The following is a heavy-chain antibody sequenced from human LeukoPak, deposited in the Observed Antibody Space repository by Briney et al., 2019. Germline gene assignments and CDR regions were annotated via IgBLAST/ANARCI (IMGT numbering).Heavy chain of an antibody. D-gene: IGHD2-2*01. V-gene: IGHV1-2*02. Sequence: ASVKVSCKATGYTFTGYYMHWVRQAPGQGLEGMGWINPNSGGTNYAQKFQGRVTMTRDTSISTAYMELSRLRSDDTAVYYCARASSTSRNFYFDYWGQGTLVTVSS. CDR2: INPNSGGT. J-gene: IGHJ4*02. CDR1: GYTFTGYY. CDR3: ARASSTSRNFYFDY.